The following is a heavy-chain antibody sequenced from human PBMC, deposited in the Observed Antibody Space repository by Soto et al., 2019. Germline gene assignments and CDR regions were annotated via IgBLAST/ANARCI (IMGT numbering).Heavy chain of an antibody. Sequence: PSETLSLTCTVSGGSISSYCWSWIRQPPGKGLEWIGYIYYSGSTNYNPSLKSRVTISVDTSKNQFSLKLSSVTAADTAVYYCARFYGSGTSLWFDPCVQGTLVTVSS. V-gene: IGHV4-59*01. CDR2: IYYSGST. J-gene: IGHJ5*02. D-gene: IGHD3-10*01. CDR1: GGSISSYC. CDR3: ARFYGSGTSLWFDP.